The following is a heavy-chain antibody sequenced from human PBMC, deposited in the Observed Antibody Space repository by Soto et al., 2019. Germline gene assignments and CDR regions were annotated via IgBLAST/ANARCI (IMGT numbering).Heavy chain of an antibody. CDR3: ATAHNSGWYFFDY. V-gene: IGHV1-69*06. D-gene: IGHD6-19*01. CDR2: IIPLFVKA. CDR1: GGSFSTLC. J-gene: IGHJ4*02. Sequence: SVKVSCKASGGSFSTLCINWVRQAPGQGLEWMGGIIPLFVKARYAETSQGRVTITADTSTGTAYMEVSSLRSDDTAVFYCATAHNSGWYFFDYWGPGTLVTVSS.